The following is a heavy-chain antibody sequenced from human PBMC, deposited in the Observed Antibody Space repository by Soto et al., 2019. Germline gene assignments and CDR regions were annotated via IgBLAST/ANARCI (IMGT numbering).Heavy chain of an antibody. CDR1: GFDSSYYG. Sequence: PGGSLRLSCALSGFDSSYYGIQWFRQSPGKGLEWDSRIDPDGTTTNYADSVMGRFSVSRDNAKKTIYLQMNSLTADDTALYYCARGPRPSSAGTGAYWGHGTLVTTSS. J-gene: IGHJ1*01. D-gene: IGHD1-1*01. V-gene: IGHV3-74*01. CDR3: ARGPRPSSAGTGAY. CDR2: IDPDGTTT.